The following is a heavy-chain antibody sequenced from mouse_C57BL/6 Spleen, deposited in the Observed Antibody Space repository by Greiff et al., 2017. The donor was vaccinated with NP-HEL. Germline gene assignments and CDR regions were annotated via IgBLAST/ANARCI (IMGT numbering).Heavy chain of an antibody. V-gene: IGHV5-17*01. Sequence: EVQGVESGGRLVKSGGSLKLSCAASGFTFSDYGMHWVRQAPEKGPEWVAYISSGSSTIYYADTVKGRFTISRDNAKNTRLLQMTSLRSEDTAMYYCARRWGYYYGSSYYAMDYWSQGTSVTVSS. CDR3: ARRWGYYYGSSYYAMDY. CDR1: GFTFSDYG. D-gene: IGHD1-1*01. J-gene: IGHJ4*01. CDR2: ISSGSSTI.